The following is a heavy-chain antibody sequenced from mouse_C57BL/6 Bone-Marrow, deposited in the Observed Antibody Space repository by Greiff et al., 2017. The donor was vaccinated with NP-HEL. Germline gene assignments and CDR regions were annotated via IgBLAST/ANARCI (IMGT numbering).Heavy chain of an antibody. CDR2: IYPGDGDT. D-gene: IGHD1-1*01. Sequence: VKLQQSGPELVKPGASVKISCKASGYAFSSSWMNWVKQRPGKGLEWIGRIYPGDGDTNYNGKFKGKATLTADKSSSTAYMQLSSLTSEDSAVYFGARQLRSYYFDYWGQGTTLTVSS. CDR1: GYAFSSSW. V-gene: IGHV1-82*01. J-gene: IGHJ2*01. CDR3: ARQLRSYYFDY.